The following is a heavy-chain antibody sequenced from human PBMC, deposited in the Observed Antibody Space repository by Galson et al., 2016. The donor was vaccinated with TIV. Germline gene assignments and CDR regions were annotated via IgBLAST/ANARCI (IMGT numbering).Heavy chain of an antibody. CDR3: VRWTDSGSYYDYFHH. CDR2: MNPNSGNT. V-gene: IGHV1-8*02. D-gene: IGHD1-26*01. CDR1: GYTFTSYD. Sequence: SVKVSCKASGYTFTSYDINWVRQATGQGLEWMGWMNPNSGNTGYAQKFRGRVTMTRNTPVRTAYMELSSLRSEDTAVYFCVRWTDSGSYYDYFHHWGQGTQVTVS. J-gene: IGHJ1*01.